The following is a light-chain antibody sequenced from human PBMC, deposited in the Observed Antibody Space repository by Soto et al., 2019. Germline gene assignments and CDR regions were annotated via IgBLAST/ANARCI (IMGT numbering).Light chain of an antibody. CDR2: VDR. CDR1: NIGSKS. V-gene: IGLV3-21*02. CDR3: QVWDRSSDHYV. Sequence: SYELTQPPSVSVAPGQTVRVTCGAKNIGSKSVHWYQQRSGQAPVLVVYVDRDRPSGVPERFSGSNSGNTATLTISRVEDGDEADYHCQVWDRSSDHYVFGTGTKVTVL. J-gene: IGLJ1*01.